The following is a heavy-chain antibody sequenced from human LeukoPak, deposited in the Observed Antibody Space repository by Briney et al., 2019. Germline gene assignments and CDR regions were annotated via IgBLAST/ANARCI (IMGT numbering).Heavy chain of an antibody. CDR2: IDPIDSYT. Sequence: LGESLKISCKGSGYSFTSYWIGWVRQMPGKGLEWMGGIDPIDSYTTYSPSFQGHVTISADKSIATVYLQWSSLKASDTAMYYCARARVDTAMADFDYWGQGTLVTVSS. CDR3: ARARVDTAMADFDY. V-gene: IGHV5-10-1*01. CDR1: GYSFTSYW. J-gene: IGHJ4*02. D-gene: IGHD5-18*01.